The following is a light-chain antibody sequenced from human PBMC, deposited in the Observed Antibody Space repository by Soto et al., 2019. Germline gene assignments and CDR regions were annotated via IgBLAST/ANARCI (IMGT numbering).Light chain of an antibody. CDR3: QQYNSYWT. CDR2: KAS. Sequence: DIQMTQSPSTLSASVGVRVTIACRASQIISCWLAWYQQKPGKAPKLLIYKASSLESGDPSRFSGSGSGTEFTLTFCSMQADDVAAYDCQQYNSYWTCDQGPKVEIK. CDR1: QIISCW. J-gene: IGKJ1*01. V-gene: IGKV1-5*03.